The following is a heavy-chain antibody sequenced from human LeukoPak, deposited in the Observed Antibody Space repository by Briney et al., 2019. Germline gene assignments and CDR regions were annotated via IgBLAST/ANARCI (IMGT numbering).Heavy chain of an antibody. V-gene: IGHV1-24*01. CDR3: ATTSPYGSYDGLGAFDI. CDR1: GYTLTELS. D-gene: IGHD1-26*01. Sequence: ASVKVSCKVSGYTLTELSMHWVRQAPGKGLEWTGGFDPEDGETIYAQKFQGRVTMTEDTSTDTAYMELSSLRSEDTAVYYCATTSPYGSYDGLGAFDIWGQGTMVTVSS. J-gene: IGHJ3*02. CDR2: FDPEDGET.